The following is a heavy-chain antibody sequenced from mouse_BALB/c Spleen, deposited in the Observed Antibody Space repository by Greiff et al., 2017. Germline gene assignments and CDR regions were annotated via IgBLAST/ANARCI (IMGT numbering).Heavy chain of an antibody. CDR2: ISYDGSN. V-gene: IGHV3-6*02. D-gene: IGHD4-1*01. CDR3: AREGTGTDY. Sequence: DVKLQESGPGLVKPSQSLSLTCSVTGYSITSGYYWNWIRQFPGNKLECMGYISYDGSNNYNPALKNRISITRDKSKNQFFLKLNSVTTEDTATYCCAREGTGTDYWGQGTTLTVSS. J-gene: IGHJ2*01. CDR1: GYSITSGYY.